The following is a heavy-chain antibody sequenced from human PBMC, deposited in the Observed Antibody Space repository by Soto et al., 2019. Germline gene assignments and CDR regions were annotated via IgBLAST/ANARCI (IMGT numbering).Heavy chain of an antibody. CDR1: GFSLSSYGVR. V-gene: IGHV2-5*01. Sequence: SGPTLVNPTQTLTLTFSFSGFSLSSYGVRVIWFRQPPGETLEWLALIHWNDDKRYSPYLKSRLTITKDTSKNQVVLTLTNLDPLDTGAYFCAHTKDSSGFLTSWGQGILVTSPQ. J-gene: IGHJ5*02. D-gene: IGHD3-22*01. CDR2: IHWNDDK. CDR3: AHTKDSSGFLTS.